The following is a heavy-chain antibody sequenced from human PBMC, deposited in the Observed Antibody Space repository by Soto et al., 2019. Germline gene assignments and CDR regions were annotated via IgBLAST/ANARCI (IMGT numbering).Heavy chain of an antibody. V-gene: IGHV3-11*01. CDR3: ARGVSLWFGSQFDD. D-gene: IGHD3-10*01. CDR1: GFTFSDYY. J-gene: IGHJ4*02. CDR2: ISGSGSTI. Sequence: QVQLVESGGGLVKPGGSLRLSCAASGFTFSDYYMSWIRQAPGKGLEWLSYISGSGSTIYYADSVKGRFTISRDNAKDSLYLQMSSPRAVDTAVYYCARGVSLWFGSQFDDWGQGTLVTVSS.